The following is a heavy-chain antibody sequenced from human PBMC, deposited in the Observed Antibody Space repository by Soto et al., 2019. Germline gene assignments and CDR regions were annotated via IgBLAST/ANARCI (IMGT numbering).Heavy chain of an antibody. CDR2: ISAYNGNT. V-gene: IGHV1-18*01. D-gene: IGHD2-2*01. J-gene: IGHJ4*02. CDR1: GYTFTSYG. Sequence: ASVKVSCKASGYTFTSYGISYVRQAPGQGLEWMGWISAYNGNTNYAQKLQGRVTMTTDTSTSTAYMELRSLRSDDTAVYYCARDQPHIVVVPAASPVDYWGQGTLVTVSS. CDR3: ARDQPHIVVVPAASPVDY.